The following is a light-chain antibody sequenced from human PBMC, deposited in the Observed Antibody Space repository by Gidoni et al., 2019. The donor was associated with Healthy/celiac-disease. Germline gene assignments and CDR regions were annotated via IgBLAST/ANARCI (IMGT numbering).Light chain of an antibody. Sequence: QSAQTQPASVSGSPGQSITISCTGTSSDVGGYNYVSWYQQHPGKAPKLMIYEVSNRPSGVSIRFSGSKSGNTASLTISGLQAEDEADYYCSSYTSSSTWVFGGGTKLTVL. CDR2: EVS. V-gene: IGLV2-14*01. CDR3: SSYTSSSTWV. J-gene: IGLJ3*02. CDR1: SSDVGGYNY.